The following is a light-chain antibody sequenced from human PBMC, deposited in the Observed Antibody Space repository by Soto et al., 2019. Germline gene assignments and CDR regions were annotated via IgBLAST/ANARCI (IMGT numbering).Light chain of an antibody. CDR3: GPNKIIRTLV. CDR1: SSDVGGYKY. J-gene: IGLJ2*01. CDR2: EVS. V-gene: IGLV2-14*01. Sequence: QSALTQPASVSGSPGQSITISCTGTSSDVGGYKYVSWYQQHPGKAPKLMIYEVSNRPSGVSNRFSGSKSGNTASLTISGRRSEDEADSYSGPNKIIRTLVFGGGPKLPV.